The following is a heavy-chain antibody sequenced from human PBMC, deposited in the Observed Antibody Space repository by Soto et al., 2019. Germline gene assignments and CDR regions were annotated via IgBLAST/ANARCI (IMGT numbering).Heavy chain of an antibody. Sequence: SETLSLTCAVYGGSFSGYYWNWIHHPPGKGLEWIGKINHSGSTYNPSLKSRVTISLDTSKNQLSLTLSSVTAADTAVYYCAGPYNCGSACYTEYSLESWGQGTLVTVSS. CDR3: AGPYNCGSACYTEYSLES. CDR2: INHSGST. J-gene: IGHJ4*02. D-gene: IGHD2-21*02. V-gene: IGHV4-34*01. CDR1: GGSFSGYY.